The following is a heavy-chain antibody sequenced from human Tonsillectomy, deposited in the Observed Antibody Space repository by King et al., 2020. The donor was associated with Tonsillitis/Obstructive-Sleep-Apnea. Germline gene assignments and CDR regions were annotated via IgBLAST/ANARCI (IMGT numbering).Heavy chain of an antibody. D-gene: IGHD4-17*01. J-gene: IGHJ4*02. CDR2: IRGETDGGTT. CDR1: GFPFNNAW. CDR3: PSDEAGTRY. Sequence: VQLVESGGGLVKPGGSLRLSCAASGFPFNNAWMNWVRQAPGKGLEWVGRIRGETDGGTTDYAAPVKCRFTISRDDSESTLFLQMNSLKTEDTAVYYCPSDEAGTRYWGQGTLVTVSS. V-gene: IGHV3-15*07.